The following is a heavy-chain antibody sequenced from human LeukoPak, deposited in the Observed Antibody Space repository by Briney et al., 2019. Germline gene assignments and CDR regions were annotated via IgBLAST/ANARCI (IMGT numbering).Heavy chain of an antibody. CDR1: GFTVSSNY. V-gene: IGHV3-53*01. D-gene: IGHD6-13*01. CDR2: IYSGGST. CDR3: ARGSIAAAGTDFDY. J-gene: IGHJ4*02. Sequence: GGSLRLSCAASGFTVSSNYMSWVCQAPGKGLEWVSVIYSGGSTYYADSVKGRFTISRDNSKNTLYLQMNSLRAEDTAVYYCARGSIAAAGTDFDYWGQGTLVTVSS.